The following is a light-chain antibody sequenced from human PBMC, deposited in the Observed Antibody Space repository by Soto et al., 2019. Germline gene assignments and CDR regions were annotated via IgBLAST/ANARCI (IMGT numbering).Light chain of an antibody. CDR3: HQRQSWPRT. CDR1: QSVSSY. Sequence: EIVFTQSPATLSLSPGERATLSCRASQSVSSYLAWYQQIPGQAPRLLIYDASTRATGIPARFSGSGSETDFTLTISDVEPEDFAVYYCHQRQSWPRTFGQGTKVDIK. J-gene: IGKJ1*01. V-gene: IGKV3-11*01. CDR2: DAS.